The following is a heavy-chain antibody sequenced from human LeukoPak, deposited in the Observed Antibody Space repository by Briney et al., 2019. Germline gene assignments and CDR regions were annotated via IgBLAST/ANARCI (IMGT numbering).Heavy chain of an antibody. CDR1: GYTFTSYG. V-gene: IGHV1-18*01. CDR3: ARYRYLGYCSSTSCYQAWFDP. J-gene: IGHJ5*02. Sequence: ASVKVSCKASGYTFTSYGISWVRQAPGQGLEWMGWISAYNGNTNYAQKLQGRVTMTTDTSTSTAYMELRSLRSDDTAVYYCARYRYLGYCSSTSCYQAWFDPWGQGTLITVSS. D-gene: IGHD2-2*01. CDR2: ISAYNGNT.